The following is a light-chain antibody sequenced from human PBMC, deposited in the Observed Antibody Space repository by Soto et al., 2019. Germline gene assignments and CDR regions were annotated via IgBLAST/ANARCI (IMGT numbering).Light chain of an antibody. CDR1: QNINNN. Sequence: EIVMTQPPATLSVSPGEGATLSCRASQNINNNLAWYRQKPGQAPSLLIYSASTRATGVPGRFSGSGSGTDFTLTISSLQSEDFVLYYCQQYSLWPPTFGQGTKVE. V-gene: IGKV3-15*01. J-gene: IGKJ1*01. CDR2: SAS. CDR3: QQYSLWPPT.